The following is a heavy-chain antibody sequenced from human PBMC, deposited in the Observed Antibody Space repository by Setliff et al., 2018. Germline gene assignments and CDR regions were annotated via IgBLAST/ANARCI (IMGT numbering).Heavy chain of an antibody. D-gene: IGHD3-10*01. V-gene: IGHV4-34*01. CDR1: SGSLRDYY. J-gene: IGHJ3*02. CDR2: INHYGST. Sequence: SETLSLTCDVCSGSLRDYYWCWFRQAPGKGLEWMGEINHYGSTKYKSSLRRRVTISVDTSKNQFSLKLNSVTAADMAVHYYAGRWNCGPYGSGIHDGFDMWGQRTLVTVSS. CDR3: AGRWNCGPYGSGIHDGFDM.